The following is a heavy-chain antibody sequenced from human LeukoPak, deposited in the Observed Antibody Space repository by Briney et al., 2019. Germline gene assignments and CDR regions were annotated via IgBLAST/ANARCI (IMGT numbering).Heavy chain of an antibody. CDR1: GFSLSTSGVG. D-gene: IGHD3-10*01. V-gene: IGHV2-5*02. CDR3: AHRSAYYYGSSGAFDI. Sequence: SGPTLVYPTQTLTLTCTFSGFSLSTSGVGVGWIRQPPGKALEWLALIYWDDDKRYSPSLKSRLTITKDTSKNQVVLTMTNMDPVDTATYYCAHRSAYYYGSSGAFDIWGQGTMVTVSS. J-gene: IGHJ3*02. CDR2: IYWDDDK.